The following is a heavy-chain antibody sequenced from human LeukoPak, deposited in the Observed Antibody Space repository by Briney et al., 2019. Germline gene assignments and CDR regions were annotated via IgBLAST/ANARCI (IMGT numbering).Heavy chain of an antibody. CDR2: IYYSGST. D-gene: IGHD3-16*01. CDR3: ASRLWRY. Sequence: TSETLSLTCTVSGGSISSYYWSWIRQPPGKGLEWIGYIYYSGSTNYNPSLKSRVTISVDTSKNQFSLKLSSVTAADTAVYYCASRLWRYWGQGTLVTVSS. J-gene: IGHJ4*02. CDR1: GGSISSYY. V-gene: IGHV4-59*08.